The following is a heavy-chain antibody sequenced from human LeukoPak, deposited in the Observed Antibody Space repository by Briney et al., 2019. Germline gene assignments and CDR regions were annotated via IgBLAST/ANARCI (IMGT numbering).Heavy chain of an antibody. CDR1: GFIFSRYG. CDR2: ISGSGGTT. CDR3: AELGITMIGGV. J-gene: IGHJ6*04. Sequence: GGSLRLSCEASGFIFSRYGMTWVRQAPGKGLEWVSAISGSGGTTYYADSVKGRFTISRDNAKNSLYLQMNSLRAEDTAVYYCAELGITMIGGVWGKGTTVTISS. V-gene: IGHV3-23*01. D-gene: IGHD3-10*02.